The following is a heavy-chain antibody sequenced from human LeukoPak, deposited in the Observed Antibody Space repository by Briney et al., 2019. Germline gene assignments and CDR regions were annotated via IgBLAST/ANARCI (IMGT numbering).Heavy chain of an antibody. CDR3: ARHVVDLEAFDI. CDR2: KFFSGST. V-gene: IGHV4-39*01. D-gene: IGHD3-3*01. J-gene: IGHJ3*02. Sequence: KPSETLSLTCIVSGDSISSHNYYWGWIRQPPGKGLERIGSKFFSGSTYYNPSLKSRVTISLDTSKNQFSRKVNSVTAADTAVYYCARHVVDLEAFDIWGQGTVVTVSS. CDR1: GDSISSHNYY.